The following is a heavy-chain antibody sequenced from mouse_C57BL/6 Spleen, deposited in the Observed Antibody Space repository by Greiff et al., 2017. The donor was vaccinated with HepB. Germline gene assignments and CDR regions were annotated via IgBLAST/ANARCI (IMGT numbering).Heavy chain of an antibody. V-gene: IGHV1-69*01. J-gene: IGHJ2*01. CDR1: GYTFTSYW. D-gene: IGHD2-1*01. Sequence: VKLQQPGAELVMPGASVKLSCKASGYTFTSYWMHWVKQRPGQGLEWIGEIDPSDSYTNYNQKFKGKSTLTVDKSSSTAYMQLSSLTSEDSAVYYCANGNDYWGQGTTLTVSS. CDR2: IDPSDSYT. CDR3: ANGNDY.